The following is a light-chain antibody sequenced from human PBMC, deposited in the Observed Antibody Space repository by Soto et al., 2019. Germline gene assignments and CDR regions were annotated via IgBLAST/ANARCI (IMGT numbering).Light chain of an antibody. J-gene: IGKJ1*01. CDR2: GAS. Sequence: EIVLAQSPATLSVTPGERITLSCRATQTIGQKLAWYLQRPGQAPSLLMYGASTRATDIPARFSGSVSGTEFTLTITGLQSEDFAVYYCQQYDISPWTFGQGTKVDIK. V-gene: IGKV3-15*01. CDR1: QTIGQK. CDR3: QQYDISPWT.